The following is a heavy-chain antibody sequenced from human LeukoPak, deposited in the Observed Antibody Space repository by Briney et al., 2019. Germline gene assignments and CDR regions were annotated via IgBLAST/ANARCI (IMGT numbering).Heavy chain of an antibody. J-gene: IGHJ4*02. CDR3: ARYNPHSRGYYSRPDY. V-gene: IGHV4-31*03. D-gene: IGHD3-22*01. CDR2: IYNSGST. Sequence: PSQTLSLTCTISGGSISSGAYYWNWIRQHPGKGLEWIGYIYNSGSTYYNPSLKSRVTISVDTSKNQCSRKLSAVTAADTAVYYCARYNPHSRGYYSRPDYWGQGTLVTVSS. CDR1: GGSISSGAYY.